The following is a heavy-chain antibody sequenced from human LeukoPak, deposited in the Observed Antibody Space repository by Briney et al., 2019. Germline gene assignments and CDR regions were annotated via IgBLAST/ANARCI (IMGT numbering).Heavy chain of an antibody. Sequence: GGSLRLSCAASGSTFTNAWMSWVRQAPGKGLEWVGRIKSKIDGGTTDYAAPVKGRFTISRDDSKNTLYLQMNSLKTEDTAVYYCTTDHQTTVSPYYYYYYMDVWGKGTTVTVSS. CDR2: IKSKIDGGTT. D-gene: IGHD4-11*01. CDR1: GSTFTNAW. V-gene: IGHV3-15*01. CDR3: TTDHQTTVSPYYYYYYMDV. J-gene: IGHJ6*03.